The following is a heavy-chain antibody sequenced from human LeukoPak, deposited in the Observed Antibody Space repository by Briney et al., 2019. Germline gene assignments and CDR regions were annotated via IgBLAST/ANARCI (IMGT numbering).Heavy chain of an antibody. CDR2: VYTSGST. CDR1: GGSISSGSYY. D-gene: IGHD3-22*01. J-gene: IGHJ3*02. V-gene: IGHV4-61*02. CDR3: ARDDSSGYVDAFDI. Sequence: SETLSLTCTVSGGSISSGSYYWSWIRQPAGKGLEWIGRVYTSGSTNYNPSLKSRVTISVDTSKNQFSLKLSSVTAADTAVYYCARDDSSGYVDAFDIWGQGTMVTVSS.